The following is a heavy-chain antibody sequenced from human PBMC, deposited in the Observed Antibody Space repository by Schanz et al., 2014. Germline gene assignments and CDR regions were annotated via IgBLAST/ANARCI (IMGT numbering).Heavy chain of an antibody. CDR3: AKHVRSLTGNDY. D-gene: IGHD3-9*01. J-gene: IGHJ4*02. CDR2: ISGSGDST. CDR1: GFTVNNYA. V-gene: IGHV3-23*01. Sequence: EVQLLESGGGLVQPGGSLRLSCTVSGFTVNNYAMNWVRQAPGRGLEWVSGISGSGDSTHYADSVKGRFIISRDNSKNTLYLQVNSLRAEDTAVYYCAKHVRSLTGNDYWGQGTLVTVSS.